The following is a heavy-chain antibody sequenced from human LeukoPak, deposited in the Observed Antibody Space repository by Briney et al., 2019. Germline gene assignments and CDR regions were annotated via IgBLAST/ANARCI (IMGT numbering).Heavy chain of an antibody. V-gene: IGHV4-4*07. D-gene: IGHD3-10*01. CDR3: ARHSQYYYGSGSCLDY. CDR1: GGSISSYY. J-gene: IGHJ4*02. Sequence: PSETLSLTCTVSGGSISSYYWSWIRQPAGKGLERIGRIYTSGSTNYNPSLKSRVTISVDTSKNQFSLKLSSVTAADTAVYYCARHSQYYYGSGSCLDYWGQGTLVTVSS. CDR2: IYTSGST.